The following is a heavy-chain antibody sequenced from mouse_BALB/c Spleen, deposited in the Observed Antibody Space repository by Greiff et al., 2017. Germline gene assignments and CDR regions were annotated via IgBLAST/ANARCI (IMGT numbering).Heavy chain of an antibody. CDR2: INSNGGST. CDR3: ARGAPWFAY. J-gene: IGHJ3*01. V-gene: IGHV5-6-3*01. D-gene: IGHD3-1*01. CDR1: GFTFSSYG. Sequence: EVKLVESGAGLVQPGGSLKLSCAASGFTFSSYGMSWVRQTPDKRLELVATINSNGGSTYYPDSVKGRFTISRDNATNTLYLQMSSLKSEDTAMYYCARGAPWFAYWGQGTLVTVSA.